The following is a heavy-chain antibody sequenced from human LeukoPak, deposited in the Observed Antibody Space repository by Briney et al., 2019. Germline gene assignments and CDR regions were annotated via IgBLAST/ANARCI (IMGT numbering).Heavy chain of an antibody. J-gene: IGHJ4*02. Sequence: ASVKVSCKASGYTFTGYYMHWVRQAPGQGLEWMGRINPNSGGTNYAQTFQGRVTMTRDTSITTAYLEVSSLRSDDTVVYYCARGEYSSSWDHYYFDYWGQGTLVTVSS. CDR1: GYTFTGYY. CDR2: INPNSGGT. CDR3: ARGEYSSSWDHYYFDY. D-gene: IGHD6-13*01. V-gene: IGHV1-2*05.